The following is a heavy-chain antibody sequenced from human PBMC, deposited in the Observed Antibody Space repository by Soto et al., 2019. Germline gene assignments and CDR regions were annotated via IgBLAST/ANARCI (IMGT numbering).Heavy chain of an antibody. D-gene: IGHD2-15*01. CDR2: ISAAGGST. CDR1: GFAFSNFA. J-gene: IGHJ4*02. CDR3: AKAEGGSSGGCFAIFDF. Sequence: SLRLSCAASGFAFSNFAVNWVRRAPGRGLEWVSAISAAGGSTYYAAAVKGRFTISRENSKNTLYLHISSLTAEDSAIYYCAKAEGGSSGGCFAIFDFWGQGTRVAVSS. V-gene: IGHV3-23*01.